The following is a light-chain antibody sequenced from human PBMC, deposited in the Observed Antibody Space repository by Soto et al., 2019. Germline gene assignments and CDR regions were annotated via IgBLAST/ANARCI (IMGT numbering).Light chain of an antibody. Sequence: EIVLTQSPATLSLSPGERATLSCRASQSVSSYLAWYQQKPGQAPRPLIYDASNRATGIPARFSGSGSGTDFTLTISSLEPEDFAVYYCQQRSNWPITFGQGTRLE. J-gene: IGKJ5*01. V-gene: IGKV3-11*01. CDR3: QQRSNWPIT. CDR1: QSVSSY. CDR2: DAS.